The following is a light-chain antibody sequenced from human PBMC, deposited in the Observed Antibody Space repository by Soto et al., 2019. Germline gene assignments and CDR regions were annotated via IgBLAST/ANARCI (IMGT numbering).Light chain of an antibody. V-gene: IGKV1-39*01. CDR3: QQSYSALGT. J-gene: IGKJ1*01. CDR1: QRISNY. Sequence: DIQMTQSPSSLSASVGDRVIITCRASQRISNYLNWYQHKPGKAPQLLIYAASSLQSGVPSRFSGSGFGTDFTLTISSLQPEDFAIYYCQQSYSALGTFGQGTKVDIK. CDR2: AAS.